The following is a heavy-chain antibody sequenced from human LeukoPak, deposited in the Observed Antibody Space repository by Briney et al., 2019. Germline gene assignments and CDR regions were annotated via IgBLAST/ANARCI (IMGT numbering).Heavy chain of an antibody. Sequence: SEXXXLXXXVSXVSISXYHWTXXXXXAXXXXXXXXXXXHSGSTYYNPSLKSRVTISVDTSKNQFSLKLSSVTAADTAVYYCARRSYCSGGYCSDPFDPWGQGTLVTVSS. CDR3: ARRSYCSGGYCSDPFDP. D-gene: IGHD2-15*01. J-gene: IGHJ5*02. V-gene: IGHV4-59*08. CDR1: XVSISXYH. CDR2: XXHSGST.